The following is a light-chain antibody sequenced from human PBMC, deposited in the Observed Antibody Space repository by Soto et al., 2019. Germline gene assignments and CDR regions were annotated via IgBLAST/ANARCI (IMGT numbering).Light chain of an antibody. CDR2: DAS. CDR3: QHYFRYPWT. Sequence: QSPSSLSASVGDRVTITFRASQSISSWLAWYQQKPGKAPKLLIYDASTLQSGVPSTFSGSGSGTEFTLTISSLQPDDFSSYYCQHYFRYPWTFGQGTKVDIK. V-gene: IGKV1-5*01. J-gene: IGKJ1*01. CDR1: QSISSW.